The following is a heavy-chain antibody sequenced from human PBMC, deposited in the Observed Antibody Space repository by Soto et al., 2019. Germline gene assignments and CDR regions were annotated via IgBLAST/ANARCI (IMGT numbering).Heavy chain of an antibody. CDR2: ISWNSGNL. CDR1: GFTFDDYA. J-gene: IGHJ4*02. D-gene: IGHD4-17*01. Sequence: VQLVESGGGLVQPGRSLRLSCAASGFTFDDYAMHWVRQGPGKGLEWVSSISWNSGNLGYADSVKGRFTISRDNAKNSLYLQMNCLRGEDTALYYCAKGASTTVFAFNDYWGQGTLVTVSS. V-gene: IGHV3-9*01. CDR3: AKGASTTVFAFNDY.